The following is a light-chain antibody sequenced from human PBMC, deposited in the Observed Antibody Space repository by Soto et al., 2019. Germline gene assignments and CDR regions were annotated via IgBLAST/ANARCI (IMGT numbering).Light chain of an antibody. V-gene: IGLV1-40*01. CDR2: GNS. J-gene: IGLJ3*02. Sequence: QSVRTQPPSVSGAPGQRVTISCTGSSSNIGATYHVHWYQQLPGTAPKLLIYGNSNRPSGVPDRFSGSKSGTSASLAITGLQAEDEADYYCQSYDSSLSGSVFGGGTKVTVL. CDR3: QSYDSSLSGSV. CDR1: SSNIGATYH.